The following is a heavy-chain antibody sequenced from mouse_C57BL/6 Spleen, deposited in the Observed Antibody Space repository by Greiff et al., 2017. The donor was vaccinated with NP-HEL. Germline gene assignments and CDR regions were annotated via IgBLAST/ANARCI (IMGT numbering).Heavy chain of an antibody. CDR3: AREATMVTTAPFAY. CDR1: GYTFTSYW. V-gene: IGHV1-61*01. D-gene: IGHD2-2*01. J-gene: IGHJ3*01. Sequence: VQLQQPGAELVRPGSSVKLSCKASGYTFTSYWMDWVKQRPGQGLEWIGNIYPSDSDTHYNQKFKDKATLTVDKSSSTAYMQLSSLTSEDSAVYYCAREATMVTTAPFAYWGQGTLVTVSA. CDR2: IYPSDSDT.